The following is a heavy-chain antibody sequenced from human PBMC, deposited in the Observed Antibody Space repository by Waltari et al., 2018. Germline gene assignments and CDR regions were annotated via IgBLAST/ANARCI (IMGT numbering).Heavy chain of an antibody. CDR2: ISWNSNNI. D-gene: IGHD3-3*01. Sequence: VQLVESGGGLVQPGETLRLSCVASGFIFEESAMHWVRQVPGKGLEWLSGISWNSNNIVYADSVKGRFTISRDNAENSLYLLMNNLRSDDTALYYCVRDAFGNTIGGVFDYWGQGTLLTVSS. V-gene: IGHV3-9*01. J-gene: IGHJ4*02. CDR1: GFIFEESA. CDR3: VRDAFGNTIGGVFDY.